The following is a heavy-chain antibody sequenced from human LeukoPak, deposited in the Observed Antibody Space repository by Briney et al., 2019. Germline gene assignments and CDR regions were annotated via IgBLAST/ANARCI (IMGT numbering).Heavy chain of an antibody. D-gene: IGHD3-16*01. Sequence: GGSLRLSCAASGVTFSSYVMYWVRQAPGKGGEWGSAISARGDKTDYGDSVKGRFTISRDNSKNTLDLQMNGLRVDDTAIYYCATLGVRADRAGFDHWGQGTLVTGSS. J-gene: IGHJ4*02. CDR2: ISARGDKT. V-gene: IGHV3-23*01. CDR1: GVTFSSYV. CDR3: ATLGVRADRAGFDH.